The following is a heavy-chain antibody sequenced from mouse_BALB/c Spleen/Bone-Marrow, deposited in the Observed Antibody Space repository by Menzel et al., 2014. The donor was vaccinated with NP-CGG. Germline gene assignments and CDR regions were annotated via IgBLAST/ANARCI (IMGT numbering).Heavy chain of an antibody. CDR3: ERDENYDMDWYFDV. Sequence: EVMLVESGGGLVQPGGSLRLSCAPSGFTFTDYYMSWVRQTPGKALEWLGFIRNKANGHRTDYSVSVKGLFTISRDNSQSTLYLQMNNLRAQNSETYSCERDENYDMDWYFDVWGAGTTVTVSS. D-gene: IGHD1-1*01. J-gene: IGHJ1*01. V-gene: IGHV7-3*02. CDR1: GFTFTDYY. CDR2: IRNKANGHRT.